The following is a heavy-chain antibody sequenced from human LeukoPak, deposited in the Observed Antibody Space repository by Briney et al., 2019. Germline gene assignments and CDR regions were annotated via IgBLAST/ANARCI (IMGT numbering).Heavy chain of an antibody. CDR2: ISGSGDST. CDR1: GFTFSSYA. Sequence: HPGGSLRLSCAASGFTFSSYAMSWVRQAPGKGLEWVSAISGSGDSTYYADSVKGRFTISRDNSKNTLYLQMNSLRAEDTAVYYCANLPYYGPDYWGQGTLVTVSS. D-gene: IGHD1-26*01. V-gene: IGHV3-23*01. CDR3: ANLPYYGPDY. J-gene: IGHJ4*02.